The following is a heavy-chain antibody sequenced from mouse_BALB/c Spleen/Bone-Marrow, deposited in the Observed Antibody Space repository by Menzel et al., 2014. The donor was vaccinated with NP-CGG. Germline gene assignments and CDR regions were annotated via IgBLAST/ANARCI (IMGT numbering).Heavy chain of an antibody. V-gene: IGHV3-8*02. CDR3: ASVTTAWYFDV. J-gene: IGHJ1*01. Sequence: EVQGVESGPSLVKPSQTLSLTCSVTGDSITSGYRNWIRKFPGNKLEYMGYISYSGNTYYNPSLKSRISITRYTFKNQYYLQLNSVTTEDTATYYCASVTTAWYFDVWGAGTTVTVSS. D-gene: IGHD1-2*01. CDR2: ISYSGNT. CDR1: GDSITSGY.